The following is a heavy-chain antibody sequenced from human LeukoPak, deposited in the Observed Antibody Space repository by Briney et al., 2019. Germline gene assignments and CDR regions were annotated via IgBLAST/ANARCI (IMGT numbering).Heavy chain of an antibody. CDR1: GFTFSSYA. CDR3: AEEGENYAFDI. V-gene: IGHV3-23*01. D-gene: IGHD2-21*01. CDR2: ISSGGST. Sequence: GGSLRLSCAASGFTFSSYAMSWVRQAPGKGLEWVSVISSGGSTYYADSVKGRFTISRDNSNNTLYLQMNSLRAEDTAIYYCAEEGENYAFDIWGQGTMVTVSS. J-gene: IGHJ3*02.